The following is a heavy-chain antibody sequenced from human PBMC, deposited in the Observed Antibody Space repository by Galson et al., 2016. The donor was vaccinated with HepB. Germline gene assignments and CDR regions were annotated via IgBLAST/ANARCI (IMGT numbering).Heavy chain of an antibody. D-gene: IGHD5-24*01. CDR3: AREPMATRYYYYGMDV. J-gene: IGHJ6*02. CDR1: GFTFSSCP. V-gene: IGHV3-23*01. CDR2: ISGSGGST. Sequence: SLRLSCAASGFTFSSCPMSWVRQAPGKGLEWVSSISGSGGSTNYADSVKGRFTISRDNSKNTLYLQMNYLRAEDTAVYFCAREPMATRYYYYGMDVWGQGTTVTVSS.